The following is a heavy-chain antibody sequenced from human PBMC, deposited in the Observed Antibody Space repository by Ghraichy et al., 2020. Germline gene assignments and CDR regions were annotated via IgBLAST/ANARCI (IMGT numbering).Heavy chain of an antibody. CDR2: IWYDGSNK. CDR3: ARLWFGKLGVDY. D-gene: IGHD3-10*01. V-gene: IGHV3-33*01. CDR1: GFTFSSYG. Sequence: GGSLRLSCAASGFTFSSYGMHWVRQAPGKGLEWVAVIWYDGSNKYYADSVKGRFTISRDNSKNTLYLQMNSLRAEDTAVYYCARLWFGKLGVDYWGQGTLVTVSS. J-gene: IGHJ4*02.